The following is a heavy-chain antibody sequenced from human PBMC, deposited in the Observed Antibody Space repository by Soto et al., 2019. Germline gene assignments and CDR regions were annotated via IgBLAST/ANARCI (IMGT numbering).Heavy chain of an antibody. CDR3: ARRRIAMVRAVTAYNWFDP. D-gene: IGHD3-10*01. V-gene: IGHV1-46*01. J-gene: IGHJ5*01. Sequence: ASVKVSCKASGYTFTSYYMHWVRQAPGQGLERMGIINPSGGSTSYAQEFQGSVTMTRDTSTSTVYMELSSLRSEDTAVYYCARRRIAMVRAVTAYNWFDPYGKG. CDR1: GYTFTSYY. CDR2: INPSGGST.